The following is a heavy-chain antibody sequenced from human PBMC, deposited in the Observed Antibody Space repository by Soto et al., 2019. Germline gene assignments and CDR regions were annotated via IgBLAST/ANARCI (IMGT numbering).Heavy chain of an antibody. J-gene: IGHJ5*02. CDR3: TRNRAKFDT. CDR2: IKQDGSEK. Sequence: EVQLVESGGGLVQPGGSLRLSCVASGLTFTTYWTTWVRQAPGKGLEWVANIKQDGSEKYYVDSVKGRFTISRDDAENSLYLQMNNLRAEDTAVYYCTRNRAKFDTWSQGTPVTVSS. D-gene: IGHD1-26*01. CDR1: GLTFTTYW. V-gene: IGHV3-7*01.